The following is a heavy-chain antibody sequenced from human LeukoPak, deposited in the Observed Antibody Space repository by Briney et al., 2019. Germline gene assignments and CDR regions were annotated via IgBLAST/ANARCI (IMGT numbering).Heavy chain of an antibody. V-gene: IGHV3-11*04. J-gene: IGHJ4*02. D-gene: IGHD1-26*01. CDR3: AKWELYSGFYYIDY. CDR2: ISPSGSTI. CDR1: RFTFNDYY. Sequence: GGSLRLSCAASRFTFNDYYMSWLRQAPGKGLEWVSYISPSGSTIYYADSVKGRFTISRDNAKNSLYLQMNSLRAEDTAVYYCAKWELYSGFYYIDYWGQGTLATVSS.